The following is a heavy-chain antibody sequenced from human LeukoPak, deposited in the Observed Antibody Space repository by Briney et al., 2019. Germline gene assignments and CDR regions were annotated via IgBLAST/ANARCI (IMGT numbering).Heavy chain of an antibody. CDR3: ARLPPTHWFDP. J-gene: IGHJ5*02. Sequence: SGTLSLTCAVSGGPISGSNWWGWVRQPPGKGLEWIGEIYHSGSTNYNPSLKSRVTISVDKSKNQFSLKLSSVTAADTAVYYCARLPPTHWFDPWGQGTLVTVSS. D-gene: IGHD1-1*01. V-gene: IGHV4-4*02. CDR1: GGPISGSNW. CDR2: IYHSGST.